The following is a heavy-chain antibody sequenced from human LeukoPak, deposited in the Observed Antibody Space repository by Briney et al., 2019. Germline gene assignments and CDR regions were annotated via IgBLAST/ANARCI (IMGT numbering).Heavy chain of an antibody. CDR2: INPSGGST. Sequence: ASVKVSCKASGYTFTSYYVHWVRQAPGQGLEWMGIINPSGGSTTYAQKLQGRVTMTRDTSTSTVYMELSSLRSEDTAVYYCAREAGMTPPNYYYYGMDVWGQGTTVTVSS. CDR3: AREAGMTPPNYYYYGMDV. J-gene: IGHJ6*02. V-gene: IGHV1-46*01. CDR1: GYTFTSYY.